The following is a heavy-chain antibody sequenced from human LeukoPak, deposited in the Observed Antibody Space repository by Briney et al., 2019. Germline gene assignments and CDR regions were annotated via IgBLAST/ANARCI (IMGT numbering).Heavy chain of an antibody. CDR2: FSTNGRST. V-gene: IGHV3-64D*06. CDR3: VKDRDSGYDSLDY. CDR1: GITFSSYA. Sequence: GGSLRLSCSASGITFSSYAMHWVRQAPGKGLEYVSAFSTNGRSTYYADSVKGRFTISGDNSKNTLYLQMSSLRAEDTAVYYCVKDRDSGYDSLDYWGQGTLVTVSS. J-gene: IGHJ4*02. D-gene: IGHD5-12*01.